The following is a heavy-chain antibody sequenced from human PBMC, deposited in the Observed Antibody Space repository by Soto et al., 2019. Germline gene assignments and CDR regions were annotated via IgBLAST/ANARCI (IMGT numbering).Heavy chain of an antibody. D-gene: IGHD3-22*01. CDR2: IYYSGST. J-gene: IGHJ4*02. Sequence: TSETLSLTCVVSGGSISSSSYYWGWIRQPPGKGLEWIGSIYYSGSTYYNPSLKSRVTISVDTSKNQFSLKLSSVTAADTAVYYCATIYYDSSGYYLDYWGQGTLVTVSS. CDR3: ATIYYDSSGYYLDY. CDR1: GGSISSSSYY. V-gene: IGHV4-39*01.